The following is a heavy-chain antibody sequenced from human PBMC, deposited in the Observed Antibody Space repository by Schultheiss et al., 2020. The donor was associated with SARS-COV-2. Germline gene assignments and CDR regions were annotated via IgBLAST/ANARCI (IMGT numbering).Heavy chain of an antibody. CDR1: GFTFSSYS. V-gene: IGHV3-21*01. CDR2: ISSSSSYI. CDR3: ARDLAVAGTRNYYYGMDV. J-gene: IGHJ6*02. D-gene: IGHD6-19*01. Sequence: GGSLRLSCAASGFTFSSYSMNWVRQAPGKGLEWVSSISSSSSYIYYADSVKGRFTISRDNAKNSLYLQMNSLRAEDTAVYYCARDLAVAGTRNYYYGMDVWGQGTTVTVSS.